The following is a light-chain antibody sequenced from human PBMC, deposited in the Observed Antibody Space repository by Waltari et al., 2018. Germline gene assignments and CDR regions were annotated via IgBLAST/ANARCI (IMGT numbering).Light chain of an antibody. J-gene: IGLJ2*01. CDR3: FLSYSGAVI. CDR1: TGAVTSRHY. V-gene: IGLV7-46*01. CDR2: DTS. Sequence: QAVVTQEPSLTVSPGGTVTLPCGSSTGAVTSRHYPSWFQQKPGQAPRTLIYDTSNKHSWTPARFSGSLLGGKAALTLSGAQPEDEANYYCFLSYSGAVIFGGGTKLTVL.